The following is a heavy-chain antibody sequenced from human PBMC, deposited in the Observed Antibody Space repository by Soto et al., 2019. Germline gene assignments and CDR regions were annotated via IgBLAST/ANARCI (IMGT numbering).Heavy chain of an antibody. Sequence: QVQLVESGGGVVQPGRSLRLSCAASGFTFSSYGMHWVRQAPGKGLEWVAVISHDVSTKYYADSVKGRFTISRDNSKNTLHLQMNSLRAEDTAVYYCATNSYGYVSTYYFDYWSQGTLVTVSS. CDR1: GFTFSSYG. D-gene: IGHD5-18*01. J-gene: IGHJ4*02. CDR2: ISHDVSTK. CDR3: ATNSYGYVSTYYFDY. V-gene: IGHV3-30*03.